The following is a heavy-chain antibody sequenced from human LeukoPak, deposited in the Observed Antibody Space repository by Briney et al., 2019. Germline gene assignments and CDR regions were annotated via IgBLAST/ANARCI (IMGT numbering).Heavy chain of an antibody. V-gene: IGHV3-21*01. Sequence: GGSLRLSCAASGFTFSTYTMSWVRQAPGKGLEWVSSITSRSYIYYADSLKGRFTISRDNAKNSLYLQMNSLRAEDTAVYYCARDYGDYSYYWGQGTLVTVSS. CDR2: ITSRSYI. D-gene: IGHD4-17*01. J-gene: IGHJ4*02. CDR3: ARDYGDYSYY. CDR1: GFTFSTYT.